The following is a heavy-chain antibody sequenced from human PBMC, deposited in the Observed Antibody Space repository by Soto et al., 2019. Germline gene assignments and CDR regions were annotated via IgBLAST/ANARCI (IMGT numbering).Heavy chain of an antibody. V-gene: IGHV3-33*01. CDR1: GFTFSSYG. CDR3: ERLPPPGYYYYGMDV. CDR2: IWYDGSNK. J-gene: IGHJ6*02. Sequence: QVQLVESGGGVVQPGRSLRLSCAASGFTFSSYGMHWVRQAPGKGLEWVAVIWYDGSNKNYADSVKGRFTISRDNSKNTLYLQMNSLRAEDTAVYYCERLPPPGYYYYGMDVWGQGTTVTVSS.